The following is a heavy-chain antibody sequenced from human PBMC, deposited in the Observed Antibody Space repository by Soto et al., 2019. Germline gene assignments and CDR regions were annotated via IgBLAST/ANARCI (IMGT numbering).Heavy chain of an antibody. CDR3: ASYYYDSSGYYYVGYFDY. CDR1: GGSISSSSYY. V-gene: IGHV4-39*01. Sequence: SETLSLTCTVSGGSISSSSYYWGWIRQPPGKGLEWIGSIYYSGGTYYNPSLKSRVTISVDTSKNQFSLKLSSVTAADTAVYYCASYYYDSSGYYYVGYFDYWGQGTLVTVSS. J-gene: IGHJ4*02. CDR2: IYYSGGT. D-gene: IGHD3-22*01.